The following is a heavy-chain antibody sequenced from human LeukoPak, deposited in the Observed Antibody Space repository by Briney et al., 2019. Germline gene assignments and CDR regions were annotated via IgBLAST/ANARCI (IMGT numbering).Heavy chain of an antibody. CDR3: ARDRIMITFGGVIVLNNWFDP. D-gene: IGHD3-16*02. Sequence: GGSLRLSCAASGFTFSSYWMHWVRQAPGKGLVWVSRINSDGSSTSYADSVKGRFTISRDNAKNTLYLQMNSLRAGDTAVYYCARDRIMITFGGVIVLNNWFDPWGQGTLVTVSS. J-gene: IGHJ5*02. V-gene: IGHV3-74*01. CDR1: GFTFSSYW. CDR2: INSDGSST.